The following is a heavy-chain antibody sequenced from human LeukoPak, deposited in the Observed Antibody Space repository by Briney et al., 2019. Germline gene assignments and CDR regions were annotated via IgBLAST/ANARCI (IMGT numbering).Heavy chain of an antibody. V-gene: IGHV4-34*01. CDR3: VRSDWFDP. J-gene: IGHJ5*02. Sequence: TSETLSLTCAVYGGSFSGYYWSWIRQPPGKGLEWIGEINHSGSTNYNPSLKSRVTISVDTSKNRFSLKLSSVTAADTAVYYCVRSDWFDPWGQGTLVTVSS. CDR2: INHSGST. CDR1: GGSFSGYY.